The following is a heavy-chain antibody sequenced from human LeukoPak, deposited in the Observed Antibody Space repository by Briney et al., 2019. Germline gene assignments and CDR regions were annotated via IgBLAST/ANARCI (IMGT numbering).Heavy chain of an antibody. V-gene: IGHV1-2*02. Sequence: ASVKVSCKASGYTFTGYYMHWVRQAPGQGLEWMGWINPNSRGTDYAQKFQGSVTMTRDTSITTAYMELSRLTSDDTAVYYCARAPPLRLKGVADYWGQGTLVTVSS. CDR2: INPNSRGT. CDR1: GYTFTGYY. D-gene: IGHD3-10*01. CDR3: ARAPPLRLKGVADY. J-gene: IGHJ4*02.